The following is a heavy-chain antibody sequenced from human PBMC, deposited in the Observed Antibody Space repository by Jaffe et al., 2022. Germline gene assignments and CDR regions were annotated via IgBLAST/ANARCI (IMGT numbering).Heavy chain of an antibody. D-gene: IGHD5-18*01. CDR1: GGTFSSYT. Sequence: QVQLVQSGAEVKKPGSSVKVSCKASGGTFSSYTISWVRQAPGQGLEWMGRIIPILGIANYAQKFQGRVTITADKSTSTAYMELSSLRSEDTAVYYCARARGYSYGPYYFDYWGQGTLVTVSS. CDR3: ARARGYSYGPYYFDY. J-gene: IGHJ4*02. CDR2: IIPILGIA. V-gene: IGHV1-69*02.